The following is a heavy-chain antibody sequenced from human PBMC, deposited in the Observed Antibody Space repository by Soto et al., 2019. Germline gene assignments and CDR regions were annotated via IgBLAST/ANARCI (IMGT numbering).Heavy chain of an antibody. J-gene: IGHJ3*02. CDR1: GGTFSSYA. Sequence: SVKVSCKASGGTFSSYAISWVRQAPGQGLEWMGGIIPIFGTANYAQKFQGRVTITADESTSTAYMELSSLRSEDTAVYYCARAGGRYDSSGYYYGAFDIWGQGTMVTVSS. CDR3: ARAGGRYDSSGYYYGAFDI. V-gene: IGHV1-69*13. CDR2: IIPIFGTA. D-gene: IGHD3-22*01.